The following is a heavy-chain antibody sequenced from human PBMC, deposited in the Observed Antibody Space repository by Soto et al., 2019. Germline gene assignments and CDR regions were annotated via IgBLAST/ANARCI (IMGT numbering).Heavy chain of an antibody. Sequence: SETLPLTCTVSGYSISTGYFWSWVRQPPEKELEWIATIYHTGSTYYNPSLKSRVTISVDTSKNQFSLKLSSVTAADTAVYYCARRGQKDGSLLSKYYDGMDVCGQGTAVT. J-gene: IGHJ6*02. CDR2: IYHTGST. V-gene: IGHV4-38-2*02. D-gene: IGHD3-10*01. CDR1: GYSISTGYF. CDR3: ARRGQKDGSLLSKYYDGMDV.